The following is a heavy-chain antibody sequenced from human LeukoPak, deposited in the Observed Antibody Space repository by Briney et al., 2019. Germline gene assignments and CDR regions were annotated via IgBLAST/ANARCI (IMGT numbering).Heavy chain of an antibody. CDR2: FYHSGSS. CDR1: GGSISSGGYY. V-gene: IGHV4-30-2*01. J-gene: IGHJ4*02. Sequence: SETLSLTCTVSGGSISSGGYYWSWIRQPPGKGLEWIGYFYHSGSSYYNPSLKSRVSISVGSSKNQFSLKLSSVTAADTAVYYCARVSGSSSWNDFDYWGQGTLVTVSS. D-gene: IGHD6-13*01. CDR3: ARVSGSSSWNDFDY.